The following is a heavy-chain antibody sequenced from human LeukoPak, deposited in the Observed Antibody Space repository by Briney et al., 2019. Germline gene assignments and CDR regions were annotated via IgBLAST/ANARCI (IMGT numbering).Heavy chain of an antibody. Sequence: SQTLSLTCTVSGGFISSGGYYWSWIRQHPGKGREWFGYIYYSGSTYYTPSLKSRVTISVDKSKNQFPLKLSSVTAADTAVYYCARGVVAATPNAFDIWGQGTMVTVSS. CDR2: IYYSGST. CDR3: ARGVVAATPNAFDI. J-gene: IGHJ3*02. V-gene: IGHV4-31*03. D-gene: IGHD2-15*01. CDR1: GGFISSGGYY.